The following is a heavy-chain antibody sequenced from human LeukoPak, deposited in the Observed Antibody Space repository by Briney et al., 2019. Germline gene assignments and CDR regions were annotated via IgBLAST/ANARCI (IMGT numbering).Heavy chain of an antibody. J-gene: IGHJ3*02. CDR3: AKEGPAATRRYSSSSGQAFDI. Sequence: GGSLRLSCAASGFTFSSYAMSWVRQAPGKGLEWVSAISGSGGSTYYADSVKGRFTISRDNSKNTLYLQMNSLRAEDTAVYYCAKEGPAATRRYSSSSGQAFDIWGQGTMVTVSS. CDR1: GFTFSSYA. D-gene: IGHD6-6*01. CDR2: ISGSGGST. V-gene: IGHV3-23*01.